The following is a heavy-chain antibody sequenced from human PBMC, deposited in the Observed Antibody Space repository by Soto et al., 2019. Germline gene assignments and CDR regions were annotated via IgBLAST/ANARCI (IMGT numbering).Heavy chain of an antibody. CDR3: AREFPRNSGYWAHYYYMDV. Sequence: PSETLSLTCTVSGGSISSYYWSWIRQPPGKGLEWIGYIYYSGSTNYNPSLKSRVTISVDTSKNQFSLKLSSVTAADTAVYYCAREFPRNSGYWAHYYYMDVWGKGTTVTVSS. J-gene: IGHJ6*03. CDR1: GGSISSYY. CDR2: IYYSGST. V-gene: IGHV4-59*01. D-gene: IGHD3-22*01.